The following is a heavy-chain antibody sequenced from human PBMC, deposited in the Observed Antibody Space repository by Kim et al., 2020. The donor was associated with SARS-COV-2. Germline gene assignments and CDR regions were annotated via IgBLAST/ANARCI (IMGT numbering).Heavy chain of an antibody. CDR2: MNPNSGNT. CDR3: ARVSVPYSSEKYNWFDP. CDR1: GYTFTSYD. J-gene: IGHJ5*02. D-gene: IGHD6-19*01. V-gene: IGHV1-8*01. Sequence: ASVKVSCKASGYTFTSYDINWVRQATGQGLEWMGWMNPNSGNTGYAQKFQGRVTMTRNTSISTAYMELSSLRSEDTAVYYCARVSVPYSSEKYNWFDPWGQGTLVTVSS.